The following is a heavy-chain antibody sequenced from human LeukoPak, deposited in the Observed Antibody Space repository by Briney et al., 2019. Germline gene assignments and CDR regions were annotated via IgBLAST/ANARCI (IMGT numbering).Heavy chain of an antibody. Sequence: ASVKVSCTASGYTFTSYYMHWVRQAPGQGLEWMGIINPSGGSTSYAQKFQGRVTMTRDTSTSTVYMELSNLRSEDTAVYYCARGVVITPTPINYYFDYWGQGTLVTVSS. V-gene: IGHV1-46*01. D-gene: IGHD3-22*01. CDR1: GYTFTSYY. J-gene: IGHJ4*02. CDR2: INPSGGST. CDR3: ARGVVITPTPINYYFDY.